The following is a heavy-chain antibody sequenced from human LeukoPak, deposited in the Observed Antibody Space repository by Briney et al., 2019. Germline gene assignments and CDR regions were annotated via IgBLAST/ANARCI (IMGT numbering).Heavy chain of an antibody. D-gene: IGHD6-13*01. J-gene: IGHJ6*02. V-gene: IGHV3-30*04. CDR3: AREYSSSWHYYYYYYGMDV. CDR1: GFTFSSYA. CDR2: ISYDGSNK. Sequence: GGSLRLSCAASGFTFSSYAMHWVRQAPGKGLEGVAVISYDGSNKYYADSVKGRFTISRDNSKNTLYLQMNSLRAEDTAVYYCAREYSSSWHYYYYYYGMDVWGQGTTVTVSS.